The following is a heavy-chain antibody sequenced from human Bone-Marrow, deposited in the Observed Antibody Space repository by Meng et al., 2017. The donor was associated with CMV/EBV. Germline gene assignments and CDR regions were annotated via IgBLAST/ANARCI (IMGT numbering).Heavy chain of an antibody. V-gene: IGHV1-18*01. CDR3: ARTKFGELGAYYFYY. CDR2: ISAYNGNT. D-gene: IGHD3-10*01. CDR1: GYTFSSYG. Sequence: ASVKVSCKASGYTFSSYGISWVRQAPGQGLEWMGWISAYNGNTNYAQKLQGRVTMTTDTSTSTAYMELRSLRSDDTAVYYCARTKFGELGAYYFYYWGQGTLVTFSS. J-gene: IGHJ4*02.